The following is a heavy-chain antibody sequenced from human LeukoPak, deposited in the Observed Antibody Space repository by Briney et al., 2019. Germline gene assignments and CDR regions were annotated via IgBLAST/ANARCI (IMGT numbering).Heavy chain of an antibody. Sequence: GGSLRLSCAASGFTFSSYSMNWVRQAPGKGLEWVSYISSSSSTIYYADSVKGRFTISRDNAKNSLYLQMNSLRAEDTAVNYFARDGPRTYYYDSSGHNGAFDIWGQGTMVTVSS. CDR1: GFTFSSYS. CDR3: ARDGPRTYYYDSSGHNGAFDI. D-gene: IGHD3-22*01. V-gene: IGHV3-48*01. CDR2: ISSSSSTI. J-gene: IGHJ3*02.